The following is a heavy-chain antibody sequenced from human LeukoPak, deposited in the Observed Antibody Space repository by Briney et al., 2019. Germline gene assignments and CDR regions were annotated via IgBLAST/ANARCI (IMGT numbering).Heavy chain of an antibody. D-gene: IGHD1-1*01. CDR2: ISGSGGST. CDR3: AILQTWDY. J-gene: IGHJ4*02. CDR1: GFTFTSYA. V-gene: IGHV3-23*01. Sequence: GGSLRRYCAASGFTFTSYAMSWVRQSPGKGLGWVSAISGSGGSTYYADSVKGRFTISRDNSKNTLYLQMNSLRAEDTAVYYCAILQTWDYWGQGTLVTVSS.